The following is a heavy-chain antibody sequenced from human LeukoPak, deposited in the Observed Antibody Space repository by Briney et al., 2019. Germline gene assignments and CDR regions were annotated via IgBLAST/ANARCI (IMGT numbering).Heavy chain of an antibody. J-gene: IGHJ6*02. CDR1: GGSISSYY. CDR3: ARDVDTAMVTYGMDV. D-gene: IGHD5-18*01. Sequence: SETLSLTCTVSGGSISSYYWSWIRQPAGKGLEWIGRIHTSGSTNYNPSLKSRVTMSVDTSKNQFSLKLSSVTAADTAVYYCARDVDTAMVTYGMDVWGQGTTVTVSS. CDR2: IHTSGST. V-gene: IGHV4-4*07.